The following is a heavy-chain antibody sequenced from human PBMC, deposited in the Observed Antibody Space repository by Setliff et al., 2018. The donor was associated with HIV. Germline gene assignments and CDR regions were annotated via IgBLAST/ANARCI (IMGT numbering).Heavy chain of an antibody. J-gene: IGHJ2*01. CDR1: GYTFSNYG. CDR2: ITSYNGNT. V-gene: IGHV1-18*01. Sequence: ASVKVSCKASGYTFSNYGITWVRQAPGQGLEWMGWITSYNGNTNYAKKFKGRVTMTTDTSTGIAYMELKSLRSEDTAVYYCARDHHSGRGSNFPWYSDLWGRGTLVTV. D-gene: IGHD1-26*01. CDR3: ARDHHSGRGSNFPWYSDL.